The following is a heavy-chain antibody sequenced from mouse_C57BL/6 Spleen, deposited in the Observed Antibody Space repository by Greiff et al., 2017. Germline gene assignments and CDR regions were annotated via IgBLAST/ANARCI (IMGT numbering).Heavy chain of an antibody. CDR1: GFTFTDYY. Sequence: EVKLVESGGGLVQPGGSLSLSCAASGFTFTDYYMSWVRQPPGKALEWLGFIRNKANGYTTEYSASVKGRFTNSRDNSQSILYIQMNALRAENSATYYCARNVRTMDYWGQGTSVTVSS. V-gene: IGHV7-3*01. CDR2: IRNKANGYTT. J-gene: IGHJ4*01. CDR3: ARNVRTMDY.